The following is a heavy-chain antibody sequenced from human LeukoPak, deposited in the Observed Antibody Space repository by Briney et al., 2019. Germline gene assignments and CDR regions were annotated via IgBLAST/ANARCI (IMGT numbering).Heavy chain of an antibody. D-gene: IGHD3-10*01. CDR3: AREVIRGVHFDF. CDR1: GFTFSSYS. J-gene: IGHJ4*02. V-gene: IGHV3-7*03. CDR2: IKQDGSEK. Sequence: GGSLRLSCAASGFTFSSYSMSWVRQAPGKGLEWVANIKQDGSEKYYVDSVKGRFTISRDSSKNTLCLQMSSLRTEDTAVYYCAREVIRGVHFDFWGQGALVAVSS.